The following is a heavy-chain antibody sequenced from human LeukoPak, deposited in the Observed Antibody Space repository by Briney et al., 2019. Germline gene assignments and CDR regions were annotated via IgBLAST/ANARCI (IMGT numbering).Heavy chain of an antibody. Sequence: PGGSLRLSCAASGFTFSSYSMNWVRQAPGKGLEWVSSISSSSSYIYYADSVKGRFTISRDNAKNSLYLQMNSLRAEDTAVYYCARGSIYYDSXXYYSFDYWGQGTLVTVSX. CDR2: ISSSSSYI. J-gene: IGHJ4*02. D-gene: IGHD3-22*01. CDR1: GFTFSSYS. CDR3: ARGSIYYDSXXYYSFDY. V-gene: IGHV3-21*01.